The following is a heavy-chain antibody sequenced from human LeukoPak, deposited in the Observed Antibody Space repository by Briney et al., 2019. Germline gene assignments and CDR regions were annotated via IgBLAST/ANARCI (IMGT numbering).Heavy chain of an antibody. J-gene: IGHJ4*02. V-gene: IGHV3-48*01. CDR1: GFTLSSYS. Sequence: GGSLRLSCAASGFTLSSYSMNWVRQAPGKGLEWVSYISSSSSTIYYADSVKGRFTISRDNVKNSLYLQMNRLRAEDTAVYYCARETYYFVHWGQGTLVTVSS. CDR2: ISSSSSTI. CDR3: ARETYYFVH.